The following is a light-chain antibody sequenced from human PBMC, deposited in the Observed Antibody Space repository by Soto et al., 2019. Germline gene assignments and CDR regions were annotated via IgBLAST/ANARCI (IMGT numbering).Light chain of an antibody. J-gene: IGLJ2*01. Sequence: QSALTQPASVSGSPGQSITISCTGTSSDVGGYNYVSWYQQHPGKAPKLMIYEVSSRPSGVSNRFSGSKSGNTASLTISGLQAEDEGDYYCSSYTFSSTVIFGGGTKLTVL. V-gene: IGLV2-14*01. CDR2: EVS. CDR3: SSYTFSSTVI. CDR1: SSDVGGYNY.